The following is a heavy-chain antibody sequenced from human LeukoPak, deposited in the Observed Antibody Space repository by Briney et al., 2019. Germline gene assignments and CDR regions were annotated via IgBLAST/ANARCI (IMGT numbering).Heavy chain of an antibody. V-gene: IGHV4-39*07. CDR2: IYYSGST. CDR1: GGSISSSSYY. CDR3: ASGATTVVTPGVR. D-gene: IGHD4-23*01. Sequence: SETLSLTCTVSGGSISSSSYYWGWIRQPPGKGLEWIGSIYYSGSTYYNPSLKSRVTISVDTSKNQFSLKLNSMTAADTAVYYCASGATTVVTPGVRWGRGTLVTVSS. J-gene: IGHJ2*01.